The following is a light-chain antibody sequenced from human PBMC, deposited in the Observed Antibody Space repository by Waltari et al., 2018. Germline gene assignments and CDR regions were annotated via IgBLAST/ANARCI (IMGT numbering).Light chain of an antibody. CDR3: NSRDSSGNHVV. CDR2: GKN. Sequence: SSELTQDPAVSVALGQTVRITCQGASLRSYYASRYQQKPGQAPVLVIYGKNNRPSGIPDRFLGSSSGNTASLTITGAQAEDEADYYCNSRDSSGNHVVFGGGTKLTVL. J-gene: IGLJ2*01. V-gene: IGLV3-19*01. CDR1: SLRSYY.